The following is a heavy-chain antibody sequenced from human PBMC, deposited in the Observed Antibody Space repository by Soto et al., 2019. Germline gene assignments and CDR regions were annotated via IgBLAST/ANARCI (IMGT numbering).Heavy chain of an antibody. V-gene: IGHV3-53*01. CDR1: GFTVSSNY. D-gene: IGHD3-22*01. J-gene: IGHJ3*02. Sequence: GGSLRLSCAASGFTVSSNYMSWVRQAPGKGLEWVSVIYSGGSTYYADSVKGRFTISRDNSKNTLYLQMNSLRAEDTAVYYCARANYYDSSGYRFNDAFDIWGQGTMVTVSS. CDR3: ARANYYDSSGYRFNDAFDI. CDR2: IYSGGST.